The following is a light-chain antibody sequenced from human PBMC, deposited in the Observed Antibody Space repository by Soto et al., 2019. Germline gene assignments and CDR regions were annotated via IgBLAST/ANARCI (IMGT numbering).Light chain of an antibody. J-gene: IGKJ1*01. CDR3: QQYQAYSQA. V-gene: IGKV1-5*03. CDR2: QAS. Sequence: DILMTLSPSTLSASVGDRVTITCRASESFSRWLAWYQQKPGRTPKLLIYQASTVETGVPSRFSGRGSWTKFTLTISSLQPDDFATYYCQQYQAYSQAFGQENTVQIK. CDR1: ESFSRW.